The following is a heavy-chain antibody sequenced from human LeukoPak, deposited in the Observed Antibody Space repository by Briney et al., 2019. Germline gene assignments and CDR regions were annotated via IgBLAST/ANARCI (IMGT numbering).Heavy chain of an antibody. D-gene: IGHD6-19*01. CDR2: IYYSGTT. Sequence: SETLSLTCTVSGGSISSSSYYWGWIRQTPGKGLEWIGSIYYSGTTYYNRSLKSRVTISRDTSKDQFSLNLRSMTAADAAVYYCGRHRGGGWPTHCDYWGQGTLVTVSS. V-gene: IGHV4-39*01. CDR3: GRHRGGGWPTHCDY. J-gene: IGHJ4*02. CDR1: GGSISSSSYY.